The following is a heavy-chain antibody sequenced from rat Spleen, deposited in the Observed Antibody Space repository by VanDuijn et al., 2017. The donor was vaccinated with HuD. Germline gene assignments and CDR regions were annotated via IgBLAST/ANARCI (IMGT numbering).Heavy chain of an antibody. CDR3: ALFDY. V-gene: IGHV3-3*01. CDR2: INSAGST. CDR1: GYSITSSYR. Sequence: EVQLQESGPGLVKSSQSLSLTCSVTGYSITSSYRWNWIRKFPGNKLEWMGYINSAGSTNYNPSLKSRISITRDTSKNQFFLQVNSVTTEDTATYYCALFDYWGQGVMVTVSS. J-gene: IGHJ2*01.